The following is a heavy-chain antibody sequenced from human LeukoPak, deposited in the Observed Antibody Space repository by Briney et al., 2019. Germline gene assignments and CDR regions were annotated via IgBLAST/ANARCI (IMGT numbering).Heavy chain of an antibody. CDR3: AKPPPDSSSWLFDF. D-gene: IGHD6-13*01. Sequence: GGSLRLSCAASGFTFSSYAMSWVRQAPGKRLEWVSTVSGSGDSTYYADSVKGRFTISRDNSKNTLYLQMNSLRAEDTAVYYCAKPPPDSSSWLFDFWGQGTLVTVSS. CDR1: GFTFSSYA. CDR2: VSGSGDST. V-gene: IGHV3-23*01. J-gene: IGHJ4*02.